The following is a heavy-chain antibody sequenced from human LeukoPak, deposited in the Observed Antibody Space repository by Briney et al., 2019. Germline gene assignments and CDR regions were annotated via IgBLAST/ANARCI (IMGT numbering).Heavy chain of an antibody. CDR1: GFTFSSYG. J-gene: IGHJ4*02. CDR2: ISYDGSNK. V-gene: IGHV3-30*18. Sequence: PGGSLRLSCAASGFTFSSYGMHWVRQAPGKGLEWVAVISYDGSNKYYADPVKGRFTISRDNSKNTLYLQMNSLRAEDTAVYYCAKDFRRISGSYYVFDYWGQGTLVTVSS. D-gene: IGHD1-26*01. CDR3: AKDFRRISGSYYVFDY.